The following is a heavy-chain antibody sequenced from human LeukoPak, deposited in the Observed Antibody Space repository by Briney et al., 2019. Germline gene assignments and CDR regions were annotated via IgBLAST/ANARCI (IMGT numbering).Heavy chain of an antibody. J-gene: IGHJ5*02. Sequence: SETLSLTCTVSGGSISSYYWSWIRQPAGKGLEWIGRIYTSGSTNYNPSPKSRVTMSVDTSKNQFSLKLSSVTAADTAVYYCARLRLGYCSGGSCYAGWFDPWGQGTLVTVSS. V-gene: IGHV4-4*07. D-gene: IGHD2-15*01. CDR3: ARLRLGYCSGGSCYAGWFDP. CDR1: GGSISSYY. CDR2: IYTSGST.